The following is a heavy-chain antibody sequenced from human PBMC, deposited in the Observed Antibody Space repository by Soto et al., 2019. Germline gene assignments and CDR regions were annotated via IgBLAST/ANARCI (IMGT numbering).Heavy chain of an antibody. CDR2: TYYRSNWSN. Sequence: PSQTLSLTCAISGDSVSSNSAAWNWLRQSPSRGLEWLGRTYYRSNWSNDYALSVKGRITINPDTSKNQFSLQLNSLTPEDTAVYYCARGYAFAIRGQGTMVTVSS. V-gene: IGHV6-1*01. CDR1: GDSVSSNSAA. CDR3: ARGYAFAI. J-gene: IGHJ3*02.